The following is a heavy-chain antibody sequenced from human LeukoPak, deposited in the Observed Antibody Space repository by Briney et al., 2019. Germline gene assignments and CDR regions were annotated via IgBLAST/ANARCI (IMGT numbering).Heavy chain of an antibody. Sequence: TGGSLRLSCVASGFTFSSYWMTWVRQAPGKGLEWVGRIKAKAHGGTIEYAAPVKGRFTISRDDSKNTLYLQMNSLKTEDTAVYYCTTDGVGVEGATYDNWGQGTLVSVSS. V-gene: IGHV3-15*01. D-gene: IGHD1-26*01. CDR2: IKAKAHGGTI. CDR3: TTDGVGVEGATYDN. CDR1: GFTFSSYW. J-gene: IGHJ4*02.